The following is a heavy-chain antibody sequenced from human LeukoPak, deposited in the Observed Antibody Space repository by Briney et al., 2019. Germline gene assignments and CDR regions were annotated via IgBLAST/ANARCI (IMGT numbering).Heavy chain of an antibody. D-gene: IGHD1-1*01. J-gene: IGHJ4*02. CDR2: INPNSGGT. V-gene: IGHV1-2*02. CDR3: ARYSLRSNWLFDY. CDR1: GYTFTGYY. Sequence: ASVKVSCKASGYTFTGYYMHWVRQAPGQGLEWMGWINPNSGGTNYAQKFQGRVTMTRDTSISTLYLDLSSLRSDDTAVYYCARYSLRSNWLFDYWGQGTLVTVSS.